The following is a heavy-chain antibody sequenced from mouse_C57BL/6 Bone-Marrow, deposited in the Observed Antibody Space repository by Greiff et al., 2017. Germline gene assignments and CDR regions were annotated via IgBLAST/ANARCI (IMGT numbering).Heavy chain of an antibody. CDR2: ISSGGSYT. Sequence: DVKLVESGGYLVKPGGSLKLSCAASGFTFSSYGMSWVRQTPDKRLEWVATISSGGSYTYYPDSVKGRFTISRDHAKNTLYLQMSSLKSEDTARYYCAGRFQFAYGGQGTLVTVSA. CDR1: GFTFSSYG. CDR3: AGRFQFAY. J-gene: IGHJ3*01. V-gene: IGHV5-6*02.